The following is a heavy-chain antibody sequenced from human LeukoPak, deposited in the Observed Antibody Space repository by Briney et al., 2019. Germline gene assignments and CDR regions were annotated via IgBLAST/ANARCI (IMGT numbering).Heavy chain of an antibody. V-gene: IGHV3-7*01. CDR2: IRQDGDLK. J-gene: IGHJ4*02. Sequence: GGSLRLSCTGSGFTFSSYWMSWVRQAPGKGLEWVANIRQDGDLKHYVDSVRGRFAISRDNAENSLYLQMNSLRAEDTAIYYCAREIVGTIKSYFDYWGQGTLVTASS. CDR1: GFTFSSYW. CDR3: AREIVGTIKSYFDY. D-gene: IGHD1-26*01.